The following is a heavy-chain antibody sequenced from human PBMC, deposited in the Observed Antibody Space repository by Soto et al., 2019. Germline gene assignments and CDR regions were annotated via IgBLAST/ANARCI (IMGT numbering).Heavy chain of an antibody. Sequence: QVQLVQSGAEVRKPGSSVKVSCKAPGGTFSTYIISWVRQAPGQGLEWMGRIIPIPDITNYAQKFQGRVTLTADSSTSTAYMELTSLKSEDTAVYNCARDRITTRGDAFDLWGQGTVVTVSS. CDR1: GGTFSTYI. CDR3: ARDRITTRGDAFDL. J-gene: IGHJ3*01. D-gene: IGHD3-3*01. V-gene: IGHV1-69*08. CDR2: IIPIPDIT.